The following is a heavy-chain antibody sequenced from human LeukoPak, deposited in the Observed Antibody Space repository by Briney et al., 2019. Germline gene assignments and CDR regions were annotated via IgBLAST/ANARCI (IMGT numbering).Heavy chain of an antibody. CDR2: IYSGGGT. D-gene: IGHD5-24*01. CDR3: ARGERWLQLDY. CDR1: GFTVSSNY. Sequence: GGSLRLSCAASGFTVSSNYVSWVRQAPGKGLEWVSVIYSGGGTYYAGSVKGRFTISRDNSKNTLYLQMNSLRAEDTAVYYCARGERWLQLDYWGQGTLVTVSS. V-gene: IGHV3-53*01. J-gene: IGHJ4*02.